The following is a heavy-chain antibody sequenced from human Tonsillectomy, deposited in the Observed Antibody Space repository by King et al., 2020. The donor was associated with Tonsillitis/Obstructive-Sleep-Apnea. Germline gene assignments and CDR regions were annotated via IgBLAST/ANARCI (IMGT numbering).Heavy chain of an antibody. J-gene: IGHJ1*01. V-gene: IGHV5-10-1*01. CDR2: FDPSDSYT. Sequence: DVQLVESGAEVKKPGESLRISCKGSGYSFTSYWISLVRQMPGKGLEWRGRFDPSDSYTNYSPSFQGHGTISADNPIRTAYLQRRTVNASDTALYYCARREGYGGAETAEYFQHWGQGTLVTVSS. CDR1: GYSFTSYW. CDR3: ARREGYGGAETAEYFQH. D-gene: IGHD4-23*01.